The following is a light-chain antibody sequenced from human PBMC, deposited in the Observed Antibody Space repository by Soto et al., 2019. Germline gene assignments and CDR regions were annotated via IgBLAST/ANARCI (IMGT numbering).Light chain of an antibody. CDR2: DAS. V-gene: IGKV3-11*01. Sequence: VLTQSPGTLSLSTGERATLSCRASQSVSNNYLAWYQQKPGQAPRLLIYDASNRATGIPARFSGSGSGTDFTLTISSLEPEDFAVYYCQQRGNWPWTFGQGTKV. CDR1: QSVSNNY. J-gene: IGKJ1*01. CDR3: QQRGNWPWT.